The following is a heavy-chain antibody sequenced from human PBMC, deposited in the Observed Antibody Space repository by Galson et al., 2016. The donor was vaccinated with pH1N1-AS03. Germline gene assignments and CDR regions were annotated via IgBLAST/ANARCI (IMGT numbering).Heavy chain of an antibody. CDR2: INQDGSEK. D-gene: IGHD5-12*01. V-gene: IGHV3-7*01. CDR3: ARDLGGYDPFDY. J-gene: IGHJ4*02. CDR1: GFTFNNYW. Sequence: SLRLSCAASGFTFNNYWMNWVRQAPGKGLEWVAHINQDGSEKNYVESVKGRFTVSRDNAKSSLFLQMNSLRVEDTAVYYCARDLGGYDPFDYWGQGTRVTVSS.